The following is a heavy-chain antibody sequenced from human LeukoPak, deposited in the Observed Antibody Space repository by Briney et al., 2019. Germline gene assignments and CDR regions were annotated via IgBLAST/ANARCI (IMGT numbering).Heavy chain of an antibody. V-gene: IGHV3-23*01. CDR2: ISGSGGST. CDR3: AKGDGVGITGGFDY. CDR1: GFTFSIFG. J-gene: IGHJ4*02. Sequence: GGSLRLSCAASGFTFSIFGLNWVRQAPGKGLEWVSAISGSGGSTYYADSVKGRFTISRDNSKNTLYLQMNSLRAEDTAVYYCAKGDGVGITGGFDYWGQGTLVTVSS. D-gene: IGHD1-20*01.